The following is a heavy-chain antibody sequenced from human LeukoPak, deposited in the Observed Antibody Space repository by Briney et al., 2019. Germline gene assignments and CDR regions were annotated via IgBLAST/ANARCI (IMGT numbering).Heavy chain of an antibody. J-gene: IGHJ4*02. CDR1: GGSISSSSYY. Sequence: SETLSLTCTVSGGSISSSSYYWGWIRQPPGKGLEWIGSIYYSGSTYYNPSLKSRVTISVDTSKNQLSLKLSSVTAADTAVYYCARHYCDSSGYYPDYWGQGTLVTVSS. CDR2: IYYSGST. CDR3: ARHYCDSSGYYPDY. D-gene: IGHD3-22*01. V-gene: IGHV4-39*01.